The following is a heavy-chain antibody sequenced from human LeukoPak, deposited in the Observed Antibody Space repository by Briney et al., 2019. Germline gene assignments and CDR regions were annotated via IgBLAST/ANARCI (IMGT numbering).Heavy chain of an antibody. CDR2: ISSSGSTI. Sequence: PGGSLRLSCAASGFTFSDYYMSWIRQAPGKGLEWVSYISSSGSTIYYADSVKGRFTISRDNAKNSLYLQMNSLRAEDTAVYYCARDQAEEYYDSSGFDYWGQGTLVTVSS. CDR1: GFTFSDYY. J-gene: IGHJ4*02. D-gene: IGHD3-22*01. V-gene: IGHV3-11*04. CDR3: ARDQAEEYYDSSGFDY.